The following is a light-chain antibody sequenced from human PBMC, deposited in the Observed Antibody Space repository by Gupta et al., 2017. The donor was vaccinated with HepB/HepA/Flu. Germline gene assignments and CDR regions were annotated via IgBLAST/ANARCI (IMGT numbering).Light chain of an antibody. CDR2: ADN. CDR3: QSYDSSLSVVV. CDR1: SSNVGAHYG. J-gene: IGLJ2*01. Sequence: QSVLTQPPSGSGAPGQRVTISCTGNSSNVGAHYGVHWYQQVPGTAPKLLIYADNNRPSGVPDRISGSKSGTSASLAFTGLQPEDEADYYCQSYDSSLSVVVFGGGTKLTVL. V-gene: IGLV1-40*01.